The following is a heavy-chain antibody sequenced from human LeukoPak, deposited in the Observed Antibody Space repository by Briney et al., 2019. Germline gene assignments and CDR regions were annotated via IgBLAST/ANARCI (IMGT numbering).Heavy chain of an antibody. J-gene: IGHJ3*02. CDR2: IKEDGSEE. V-gene: IGHV3-7*01. CDR3: ARDDGGSFSTTFDI. D-gene: IGHD1-26*01. CDR1: GFTFSTYW. Sequence: GGSLRLSCAASGFTFSTYWMTWVRQAPGRGLEWMANIKEDGSEEYYVDSVKGRFTISRDNAKNSLYLQMNSLRAEDTALYYCARDDGGSFSTTFDIWGQGTMVTVSS.